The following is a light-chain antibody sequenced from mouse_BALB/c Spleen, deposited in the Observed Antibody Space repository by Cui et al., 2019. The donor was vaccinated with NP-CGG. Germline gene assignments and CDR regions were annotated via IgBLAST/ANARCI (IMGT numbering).Light chain of an antibody. CDR1: TGTVTTSNY. CDR3: ALWYSNHWV. J-gene: IGLJ1*01. CDR2: GTN. V-gene: IGLV1*01. Sequence: QAVVIQELAPTTSPGETVTLTCRSSTGTVTTSNYANWVQEKPDHLFTGLIGGTNNRVPGVPARFSGSLIGDKAALTITGAQTEDEAIYFCALWYSNHWVFGGGTKLTVL.